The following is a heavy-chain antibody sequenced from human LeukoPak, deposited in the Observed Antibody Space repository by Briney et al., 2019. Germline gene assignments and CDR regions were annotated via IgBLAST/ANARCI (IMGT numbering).Heavy chain of an antibody. V-gene: IGHV3-21*06. J-gene: IGHJ4*02. CDR3: ARTAGHYFDY. Sequence: GGSLRLSCAASGFTFRGYSMNWVRQFPGKGLEWVSFITSTSDDMLYADSVKGRFTISRDNAKNTLYLQMNSLRAEDTAVYFCARTAGHYFDYWGQGSLLTASS. CDR2: ITSTSDDM. CDR1: GFTFRGYS. D-gene: IGHD2-21*02.